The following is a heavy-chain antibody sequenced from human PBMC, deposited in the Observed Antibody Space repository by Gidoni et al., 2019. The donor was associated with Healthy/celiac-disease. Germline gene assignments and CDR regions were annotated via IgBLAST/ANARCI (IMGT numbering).Heavy chain of an antibody. V-gene: IGHV4-39*01. CDR1: GGSISSSRYY. CDR3: ARLRLERLGRWYYGIDV. J-gene: IGHJ6*02. CDR2: IYYSGST. Sequence: QLQLQASGPGLVKPSGTLSLTCTVSGGSISSSRYYWGWLRPPPGKGLEWIGSIYYSGSTYYYPSLKRRVTISVDTYKNQFSLKLSSVTAADTAVYYCARLRLERLGRWYYGIDVWGQGTTVTVSS. D-gene: IGHD1-1*01.